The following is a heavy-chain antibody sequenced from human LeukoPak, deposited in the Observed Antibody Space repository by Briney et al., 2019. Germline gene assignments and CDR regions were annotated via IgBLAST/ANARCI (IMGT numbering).Heavy chain of an antibody. Sequence: TGGSLRLSCAASGFAFSSSYMHWVRQAPGKGLEWVAVINQHADTKYYVDSVKGRFAISRDNGKNSLYLQMNSLRAEDTAVYYCVRGSGFITDYWGPGTLVTVSS. D-gene: IGHD3-22*01. CDR2: INQHADTK. J-gene: IGHJ4*02. CDR1: GFAFSSSY. CDR3: VRGSGFITDY. V-gene: IGHV3-7*01.